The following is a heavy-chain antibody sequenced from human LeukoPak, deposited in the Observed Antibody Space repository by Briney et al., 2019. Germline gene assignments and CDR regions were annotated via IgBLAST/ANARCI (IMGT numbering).Heavy chain of an antibody. CDR3: AKGTGSTGDRGPEFDY. CDR1: GLSFTSYG. D-gene: IGHD7-27*01. J-gene: IGHJ4*02. V-gene: IGHV3-30*18. CDR2: ISDGGTDT. Sequence: GGSLRLSCVASGLSFTSYGIHWVRQAPGKGVEWVAGISDGGTDTYYADSMKGRFTISRDNSKNTVHLQISSLRPEDTAVYYCAKGTGSTGDRGPEFDYWGQGTLVTVSS.